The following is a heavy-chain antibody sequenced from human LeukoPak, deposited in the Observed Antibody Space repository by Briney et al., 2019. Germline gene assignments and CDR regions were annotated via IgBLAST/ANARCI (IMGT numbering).Heavy chain of an antibody. CDR1: GGTFSSYA. CDR2: IIPIFGTA. V-gene: IGHV1-69*05. J-gene: IGHJ3*02. D-gene: IGHD2-15*01. CDR3: ARPYRYCSGGSCYPDAFDI. Sequence: SVKVSCKASGGTFSSYAISWVRQAPGQGLEWMGRIIPIFGTANYAQKFQGRVTITTDESTSTAYMERSSLRSEDTAVYYCARPYRYCSGGSCYPDAFDIWGQGTMVTVSS.